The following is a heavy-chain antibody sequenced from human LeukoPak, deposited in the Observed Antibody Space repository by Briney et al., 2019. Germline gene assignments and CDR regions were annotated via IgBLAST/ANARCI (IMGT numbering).Heavy chain of an antibody. D-gene: IGHD6-19*01. J-gene: IGHJ4*02. CDR2: INPNNGDT. CDR1: GYTFSGYY. V-gene: IGHV1-2*02. Sequence: ASVKVSCKASGYTFSGYYMHWVRQAPGQGLEWMAWINPNNGDTNCAQKFQGRVTMTRDTSISTAYMELTRLISDDTAVYYCARVGSSGWYVHPTLDYWGQGTLVTVSS. CDR3: ARVGSSGWYVHPTLDY.